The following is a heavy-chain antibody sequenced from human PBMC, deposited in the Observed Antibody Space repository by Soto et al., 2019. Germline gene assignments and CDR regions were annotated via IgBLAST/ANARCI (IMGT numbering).Heavy chain of an antibody. Sequence: PSETLSLTCTVSGGSVSSTSYYWSWIRQPPGKGLEWIGYIYNSGSTNYKPSLKSRVTISVDTSKNQFSLNLTSVTAADTAVYFCARXVRGWNRGSYYYYGMDVWGQGTTVTVSS. V-gene: IGHV4-61*01. J-gene: IGHJ6*02. CDR1: GGSVSSTSYY. CDR3: ARXVRGWNRGSYYYYGMDV. D-gene: IGHD6-19*01. CDR2: IYNSGST.